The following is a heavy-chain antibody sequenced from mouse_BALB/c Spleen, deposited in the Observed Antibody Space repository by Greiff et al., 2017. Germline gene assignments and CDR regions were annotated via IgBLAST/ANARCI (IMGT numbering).Heavy chain of an antibody. CDR1: GYSITSDYA. D-gene: IGHD2-10*02. CDR2: ISYSVST. J-gene: IGHJ4*01. Sequence: EVQLQQSGPGLVKPSQSLSLTCTVTGYSITSDYAWNWIRQFPGNKLEWMGYISYSVSTSYNPSLKSRISITRDTSKNQFFLQLNSVTTEDTATYYCARSLFGNYRYYAMDYWGQGTSVTVSS. V-gene: IGHV3-2*02. CDR3: ARSLFGNYRYYAMDY.